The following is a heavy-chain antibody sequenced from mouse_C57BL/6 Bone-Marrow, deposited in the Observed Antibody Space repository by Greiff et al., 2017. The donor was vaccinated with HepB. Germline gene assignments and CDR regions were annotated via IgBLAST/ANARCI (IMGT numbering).Heavy chain of an antibody. CDR1: GFNIKDYY. Sequence: VQLQQSGAELVRPGASVKLSCTASGFNIKDYYMHWVKQRPEQGLEWIGWIDPENGDTEYASKFQGKATITADTSSNTAYLQLSSLTSEDTAVYYCTLYDPLAYWGQGTLVTVSA. CDR2: IDPENGDT. D-gene: IGHD2-3*01. V-gene: IGHV14-4*01. CDR3: TLYDPLAY. J-gene: IGHJ3*01.